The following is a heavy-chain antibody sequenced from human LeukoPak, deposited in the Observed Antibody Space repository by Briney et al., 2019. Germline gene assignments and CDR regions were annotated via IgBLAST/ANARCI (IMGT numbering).Heavy chain of an antibody. J-gene: IGHJ5*02. CDR1: GYTFTGYY. CDR2: INPNSGGT. Sequence: AASVKVSCKASGYTFTGYYMHWVRQAPGQGLEWMGWINPNSGGTNYAQKFQGRVTMTRDTSISTAYMELSRLRSDDTAVYYCARLGENGLLTGYFYPWGQGTLVTVSS. CDR3: ARLGENGLLTGYFYP. D-gene: IGHD3-9*01. V-gene: IGHV1-2*02.